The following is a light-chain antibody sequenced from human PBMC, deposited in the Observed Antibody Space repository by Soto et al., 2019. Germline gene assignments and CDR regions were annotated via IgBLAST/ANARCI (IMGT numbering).Light chain of an antibody. Sequence: DIQMTQSPSTLPASVGDRVTITCRASQTIGNWLAWYQQKPGKVPKLLIYNVSSLESGVPSRFSGSVSGTEFTLTISSLQPDDFATYYCQQCNFYWTFGQGTKVEIK. CDR2: NVS. V-gene: IGKV1-5*03. J-gene: IGKJ1*01. CDR3: QQCNFYWT. CDR1: QTIGNW.